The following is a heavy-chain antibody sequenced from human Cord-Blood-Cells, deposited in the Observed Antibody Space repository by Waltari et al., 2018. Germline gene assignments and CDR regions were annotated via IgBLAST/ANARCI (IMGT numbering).Heavy chain of an antibody. CDR3: TRLVEYDAFDI. CDR1: GFTFSGSA. CDR2: IRSKANSYAT. Sequence: EVQLVESGGGLVQPGGSLKLSCAASGFTFSGSAIPWFRPASGKGLEWVGRIRSKANSYATAYAASVKGRFTISRDDSKNTAYLQMNSLKTEDTAVYYCTRLVEYDAFDIWGQGTMVTVSS. D-gene: IGHD3-16*02. J-gene: IGHJ3*02. V-gene: IGHV3-73*02.